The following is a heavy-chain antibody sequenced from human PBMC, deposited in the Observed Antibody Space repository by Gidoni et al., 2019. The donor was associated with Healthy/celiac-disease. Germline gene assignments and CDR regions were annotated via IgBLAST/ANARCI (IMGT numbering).Heavy chain of an antibody. CDR2: IWYDGSNK. D-gene: IGHD6-13*01. V-gene: IGHV3-33*01. Sequence: QVQLVESGGGVVQPGRSLRLSCAASGFTFSSYGMHWVRQAPGKGLEWVAVIWYDGSNKYYADSVKGRFTISRDNSKNTLYLQMNSLRAEDTAVYYCAREKQLVPEDAFDIWGQGTMVTVSS. CDR1: GFTFSSYG. J-gene: IGHJ3*02. CDR3: AREKQLVPEDAFDI.